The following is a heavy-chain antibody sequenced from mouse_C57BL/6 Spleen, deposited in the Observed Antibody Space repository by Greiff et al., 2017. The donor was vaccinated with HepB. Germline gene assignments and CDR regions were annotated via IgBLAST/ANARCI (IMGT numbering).Heavy chain of an antibody. CDR3: ARFDGNYEAY. Sequence: VQLQESGAELARPGASVKLSCKASGYTFTSYGISWVKQRTGQGLEWIGEIYPRSGNTYYNEKFKGKATLTADKSSSTAYMELRSLTSEDSAVYFCARFDGNYEAYWGQGTLVTVSA. V-gene: IGHV1-81*01. CDR1: GYTFTSYG. D-gene: IGHD2-1*01. J-gene: IGHJ3*01. CDR2: IYPRSGNT.